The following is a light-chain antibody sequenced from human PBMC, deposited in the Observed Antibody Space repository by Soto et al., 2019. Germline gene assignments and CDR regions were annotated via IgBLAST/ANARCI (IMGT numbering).Light chain of an antibody. J-gene: IGKJ5*01. V-gene: IGKV3-11*01. CDR3: QQRSNWPPIT. CDR1: QTISSS. CDR2: DAS. Sequence: DIVLTQSPSIISWSPXEGAILSCXXSQTISSSLAWYQQKPGQAPRLLIYDASNRAAGIPARFSGSGSGTDFTLTISSLEPEDFAVYYCQQRSNWPPITFGQGTRLEIK.